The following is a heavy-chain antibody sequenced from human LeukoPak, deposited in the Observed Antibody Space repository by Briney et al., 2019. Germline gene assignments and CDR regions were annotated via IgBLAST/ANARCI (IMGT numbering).Heavy chain of an antibody. D-gene: IGHD6-13*01. J-gene: IGHJ3*02. CDR3: ARHSGHSSTNDAFDI. V-gene: IGHV4-59*01. CDR2: IYYSGTT. Sequence: PSETLSLTCTVSGGSISSYYWSWIRQPPGKGLEWIGYIYYSGTTTYNPSLKSRVTISLDTSKKQFSLKLTSVTAADTAVYYCARHSGHSSTNDAFDIWGQGTMVIVSS. CDR1: GGSISSYY.